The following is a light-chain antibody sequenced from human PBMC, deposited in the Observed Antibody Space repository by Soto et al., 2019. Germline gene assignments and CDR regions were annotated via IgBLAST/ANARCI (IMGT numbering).Light chain of an antibody. V-gene: IGLV1-47*02. CDR1: SSSIGRNY. Sequence: QSVLTQPPSASGTPGQRVTISFSASSSSIGRNYVYWYQQLPGTAPKLLIFSNNQRPSGVPDRFSGSRSGTSASLAISGLRSEDEAVYYCAAWDDSLSGLYVFGAGTKVTVL. J-gene: IGLJ1*01. CDR3: AAWDDSLSGLYV. CDR2: SNN.